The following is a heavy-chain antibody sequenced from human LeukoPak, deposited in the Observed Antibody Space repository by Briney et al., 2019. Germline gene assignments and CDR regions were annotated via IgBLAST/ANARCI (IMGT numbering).Heavy chain of an antibody. CDR3: ARHGPGIADGFDI. CDR2: SYSSGST. J-gene: IGHJ3*02. Sequence: SETLSLTCTVSSGSISSSSSYWGWIRQPPGKGLEWIGSSYSSGSTYYNPSLKSRVTISVDTSKNQFSLKLRSVTAADTAVYYCARHGPGIADGFDIWGQGTMVTVSS. CDR1: SGSISSSSSY. D-gene: IGHD1-26*01. V-gene: IGHV4-39*01.